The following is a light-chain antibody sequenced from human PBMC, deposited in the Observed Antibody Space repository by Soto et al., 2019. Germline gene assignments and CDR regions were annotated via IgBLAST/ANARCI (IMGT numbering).Light chain of an antibody. CDR2: GAS. V-gene: IGKV3-20*01. Sequence: EIVLTHSPGTLSLSPGERATLSSSASQSVSSSYLAWYQQKPGQAPRLLISGASNRATGIPDRFSGSGSATDFTLTISRLEPEDFAVYYCQQYGSSPWTFGQGTKVDIK. CDR1: QSVSSSY. CDR3: QQYGSSPWT. J-gene: IGKJ1*01.